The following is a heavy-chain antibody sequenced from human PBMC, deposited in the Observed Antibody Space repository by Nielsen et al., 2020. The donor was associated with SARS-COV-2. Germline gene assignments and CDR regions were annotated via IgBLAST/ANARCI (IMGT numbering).Heavy chain of an antibody. V-gene: IGHV3-48*02. CDR2: ISSSSTI. D-gene: IGHD3-10*01. CDR1: GFTFSSYS. Sequence: GGSLRLSCAASGFTFSSYSMNWVRQAPGKGLEWVSYISSSSTIYYADSVKGRFTISRDNAKNSLYLQMNSLRDEDTAVYYCAKDGLWFGDPGDYYGMDVWGQGTTVTVSS. J-gene: IGHJ6*02. CDR3: AKDGLWFGDPGDYYGMDV.